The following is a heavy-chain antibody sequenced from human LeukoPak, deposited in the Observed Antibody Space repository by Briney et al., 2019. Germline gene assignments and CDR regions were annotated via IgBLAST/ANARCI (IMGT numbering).Heavy chain of an antibody. CDR1: GYSFTSYW. D-gene: IGHD2-21*02. J-gene: IGHJ3*02. Sequence: PGESLKISCKGSGYSFTSYWIGWVRQMPGKGLEWMGIIYPGDSDTRYSPSFRGQVTISADKSISTAYLQWSSLKASDTAMYYCARAPRYCGGDCRPWAFDIWGQGTMVTVSS. V-gene: IGHV5-51*01. CDR2: IYPGDSDT. CDR3: ARAPRYCGGDCRPWAFDI.